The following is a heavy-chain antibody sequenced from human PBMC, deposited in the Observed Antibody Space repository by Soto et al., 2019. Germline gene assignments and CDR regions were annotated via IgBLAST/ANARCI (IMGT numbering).Heavy chain of an antibody. D-gene: IGHD1-26*01. CDR2: TRNKANSYTT. CDR3: DRSPVGTTPGDI. V-gene: IGHV3-72*01. CDR1: GFTFSDHY. J-gene: IGHJ3*02. Sequence: EVQLVESGGGLVQPGGSLRLSCAASGFTFSDHYMDWVRQAPGKGLEWFGRTRNKANSYTTEYAASVKGRFTISRDDSKNSLYRQMNSLKTEDTAVYYCDRSPVGTTPGDIWGQGTMVTVSS.